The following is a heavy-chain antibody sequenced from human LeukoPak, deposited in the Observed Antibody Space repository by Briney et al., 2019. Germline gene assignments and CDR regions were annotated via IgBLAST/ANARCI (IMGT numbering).Heavy chain of an antibody. CDR2: INPNSGGT. J-gene: IGHJ4*02. CDR3: ATAFDWLSLFDY. Sequence: ASVTVSCKASGYTFTGYYMHWVRQAPGQGLEWMGWINPNSGGTNYAQKFQGRVTMTRDTSISTAYMELRRLRSDDTAVYYCATAFDWLSLFDYWGQGALVTASS. CDR1: GYTFTGYY. D-gene: IGHD3-9*01. V-gene: IGHV1-2*02.